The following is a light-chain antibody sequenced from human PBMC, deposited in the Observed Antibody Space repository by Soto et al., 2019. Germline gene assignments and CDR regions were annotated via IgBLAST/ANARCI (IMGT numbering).Light chain of an antibody. CDR2: AAS. CDR1: QSISNY. Sequence: IQVTQSPSSLSASAADRFTITCRASQSISNYVNWYQQKPGTAPKLLSYAASSLQSGVPSRFSGSGSGTDFTLTISSLQREDFANYYCLQDYNYPWTFGQGTKVDTK. V-gene: IGKV1-6*01. J-gene: IGKJ1*01. CDR3: LQDYNYPWT.